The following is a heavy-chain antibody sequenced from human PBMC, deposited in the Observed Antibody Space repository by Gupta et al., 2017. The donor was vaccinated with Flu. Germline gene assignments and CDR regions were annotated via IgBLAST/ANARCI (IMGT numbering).Heavy chain of an antibody. Sequence: QVQLQQWGAGLLKPSETLSLTCAVYGGSFSGYYWSWIRQPPGKGLEWIGEINHSGSTNYNPSLKSRVTISVDTSKNQFSLKLSSVTAADTAVYYCARMGDGDYDDYWGQGTLVTVSS. V-gene: IGHV4-34*01. CDR1: GGSFSGYY. D-gene: IGHD1-26*01. CDR2: INHSGST. J-gene: IGHJ4*02. CDR3: ARMGDGDYDDY.